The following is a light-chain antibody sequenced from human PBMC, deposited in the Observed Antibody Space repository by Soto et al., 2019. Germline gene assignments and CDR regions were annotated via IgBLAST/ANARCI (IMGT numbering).Light chain of an antibody. CDR3: CSYAGSYTLV. CDR1: SSDIGGYNY. V-gene: IGLV2-11*01. J-gene: IGLJ2*01. CDR2: DVS. Sequence: QSVLTQPRSVSGSPGQSVTISCTGTSSDIGGYNYVSWYQQHPAKAPKLMVYDVSKRPSGVPDRFSGSKSGNTASLTISGLQDEDEAEYYCCSYAGSYTLVFGGGTKLTVL.